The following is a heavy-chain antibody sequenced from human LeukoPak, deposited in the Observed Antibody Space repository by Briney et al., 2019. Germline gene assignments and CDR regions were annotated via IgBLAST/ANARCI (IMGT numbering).Heavy chain of an antibody. CDR2: INEDGSTT. CDR3: VRDLGGRSGH. V-gene: IGHV3-74*01. Sequence: GGSLRLSCAASGFTFSSYAMSWVRQAPGKGLVWVSRINEDGSTTNYADSVKGRSTIFRDNAKNTLYLQMNSLRAEDTAVYYCVRDLGGRSGHWGQGTLVTVSS. D-gene: IGHD1-26*01. CDR1: GFTFSSYA. J-gene: IGHJ4*02.